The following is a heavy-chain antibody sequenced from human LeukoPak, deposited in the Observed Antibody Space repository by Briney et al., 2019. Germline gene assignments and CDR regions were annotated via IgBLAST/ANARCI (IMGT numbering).Heavy chain of an antibody. V-gene: IGHV3-7*01. D-gene: IGHD2-2*01. CDR2: INQDESKK. J-gene: IGHJ4*02. CDR3: ARDHAYRTDY. Sequence: GGSLRLSCAASGFSFSNDWMCWVRQAPGKGLEWVANINQDESKKYYVDSVKGRFTISRDNAKDSLYLQMSSLRAEDTAVYYCARDHAYRTDYWGQGTLVTVSS. CDR1: GFSFSNDW.